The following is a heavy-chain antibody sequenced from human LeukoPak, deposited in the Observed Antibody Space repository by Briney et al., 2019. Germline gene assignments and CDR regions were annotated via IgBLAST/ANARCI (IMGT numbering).Heavy chain of an antibody. Sequence: SGGSLRLSCAPSGFTFSRHSMGWVRQPPGKGLEWVSVISSTGGSTFYADSLKGRFTISRDNAKNSLFLQMDSLRAEDTAMYYCARWVNSGSYRKYYGMDVWGQGTTVTVSS. V-gene: IGHV3-21*01. CDR3: ARWVNSGSYRKYYGMDV. CDR1: GFTFSRHS. D-gene: IGHD1-26*01. J-gene: IGHJ6*02. CDR2: ISSTGGST.